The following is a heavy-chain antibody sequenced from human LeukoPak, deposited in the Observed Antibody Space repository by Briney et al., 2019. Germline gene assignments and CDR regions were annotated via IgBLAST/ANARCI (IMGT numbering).Heavy chain of an antibody. CDR3: ARVEGAAYFDY. CDR2: IYYSGST. J-gene: IGHJ4*02. D-gene: IGHD1-26*01. V-gene: IGHV4-39*07. CDR1: GGSISSSSYY. Sequence: PSETLSLTCTVSGGSISSSSYYWGWIRQPPGKGLEWIGSIYYSGSTYYNPSLKSRVTISVDTSKNQFSLKLSSVTAADTAVYYCARVEGAAYFDYWGQGTLVAVSS.